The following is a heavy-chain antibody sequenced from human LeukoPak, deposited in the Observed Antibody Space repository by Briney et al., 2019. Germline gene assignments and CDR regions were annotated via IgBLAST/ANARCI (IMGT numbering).Heavy chain of an antibody. Sequence: SQTLSPTCAVSGGSISSGGYSWSWIRQPPGKGLEWIGYIYHSGSTYYNPSLKSRVTISVDRSKNQFSLKLSSVTAADTAVYYCASRRYRSSTSCSRYYYGMDVWGQGTTVTVSS. V-gene: IGHV4-30-2*01. CDR2: IYHSGST. CDR3: ASRRYRSSTSCSRYYYGMDV. J-gene: IGHJ6*02. D-gene: IGHD2-2*01. CDR1: GGSISSGGYS.